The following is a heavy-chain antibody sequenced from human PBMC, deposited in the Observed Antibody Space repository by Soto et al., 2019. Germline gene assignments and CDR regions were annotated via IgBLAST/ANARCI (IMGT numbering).Heavy chain of an antibody. CDR2: IWYDGSNR. J-gene: IGHJ6*02. CDR3: DTARAMVRIYCGMDV. V-gene: IGHV3-33*01. CDR1: GFTFSSYG. Sequence: QVQLVESGGGVLEPGRSLRLSSAASGFTFSSYGMHWVREAPGKGLERVAVIWYDGSNRYYADSVKGRFTISRDNSKNTLYLQMNSLRAEDTAVYARDTARAMVRIYCGMDVWGQGTTVTVSS. D-gene: IGHD3-10*01.